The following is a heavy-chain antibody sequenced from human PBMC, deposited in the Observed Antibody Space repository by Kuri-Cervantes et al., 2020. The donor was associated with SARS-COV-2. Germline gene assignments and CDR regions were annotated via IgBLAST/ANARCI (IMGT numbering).Heavy chain of an antibody. V-gene: IGHV4-30-2*01. CDR1: GGSISSGGYY. Sequence: SETLSLTCTVSGGSISSGGYYWSWIRQPPGKGLEWIGYIYRSGSTYYNPSLKSRVTISVDRSKNQFSLKLSSVTAADTAVYYCARARIAAAGYNWFDPWGQGTLVTVSS. CDR3: ARARIAAAGYNWFDP. J-gene: IGHJ5*02. D-gene: IGHD6-13*01. CDR2: IYRSGST.